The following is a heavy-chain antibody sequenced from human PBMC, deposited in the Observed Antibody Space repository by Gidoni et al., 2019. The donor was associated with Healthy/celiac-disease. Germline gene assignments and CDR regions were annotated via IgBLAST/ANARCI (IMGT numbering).Heavy chain of an antibody. CDR3: ARVSYGSGRYHMREYRIDY. Sequence: QVQLPESGPGLVKPSETLSLPCTVSGGSLITYYWSWLRQPAGKGLEWIGRIYTSGSTNYNPSLKSRVTMSVDTSKNQFSLKLSSVTAADTAVYYCARVSYGSGRYHMREYRIDYWGQGTLVTVSS. J-gene: IGHJ4*02. V-gene: IGHV4-4*07. CDR1: GGSLITYY. CDR2: IYTSGST. D-gene: IGHD3-10*01.